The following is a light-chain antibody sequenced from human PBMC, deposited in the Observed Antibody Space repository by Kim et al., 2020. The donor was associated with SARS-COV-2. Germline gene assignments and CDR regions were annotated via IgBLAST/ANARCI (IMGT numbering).Light chain of an antibody. J-gene: IGLJ3*02. CDR3: SAWDSSLSAWV. CDR1: INNVGNQG. CDR2: RDN. Sequence: QAGLTQPPSVSKGLRQTATLTCTGNINNVGNQGAAWLQQHQGHPPKLLFYRDNNRPSGISARFSASRAGSTASLTITSLQPEDEADYYCSAWDSSLSAWVFGGGTQLTFL. V-gene: IGLV10-54*01.